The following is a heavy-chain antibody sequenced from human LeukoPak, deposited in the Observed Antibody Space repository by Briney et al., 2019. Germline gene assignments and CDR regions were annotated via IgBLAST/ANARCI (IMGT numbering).Heavy chain of an antibody. CDR3: ARRDGDGDAAYFDY. Sequence: SETLSLTCAVYGGSFSGYYWRWIRQPPGKGLEWIGEINHSGSTNYNPSLKSRVTISVDTSKNQFSLKLSSVTAADTAVYYCARRDGDGDAAYFDYWGQGTLVTVSS. CDR1: GGSFSGYY. J-gene: IGHJ4*02. CDR2: INHSGST. D-gene: IGHD4-17*01. V-gene: IGHV4-34*01.